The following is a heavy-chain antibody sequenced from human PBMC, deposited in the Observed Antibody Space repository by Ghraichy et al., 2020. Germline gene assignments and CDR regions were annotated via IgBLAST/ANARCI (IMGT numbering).Heavy chain of an antibody. Sequence: SETLSLTCTVSGGSISSSGYYWGWIRQPPGKGLEWIGTIYYSGVTYYSPSLKSRVTMSVDSSKNQFSLRLGSVTAADTAMYFCARHVPYSSGLYPFDFWGQGTLGTVSS. CDR3: ARHVPYSSGLYPFDF. D-gene: IGHD6-19*01. CDR2: IYYSGVT. V-gene: IGHV4-39*01. CDR1: GGSISSSGYY. J-gene: IGHJ4*02.